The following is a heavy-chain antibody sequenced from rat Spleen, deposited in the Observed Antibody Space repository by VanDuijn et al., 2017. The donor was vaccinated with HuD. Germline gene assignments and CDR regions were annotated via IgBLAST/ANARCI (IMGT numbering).Heavy chain of an antibody. D-gene: IGHD4-3*01. CDR3: ARRRGARDFDY. V-gene: IGHV5-62*01. CDR1: GFTFSNYY. Sequence: VQLVESGGGLVQPGRSLKLSCAASGFTFSNYYMAWVRQAPTKGLEWVAYISSSSGTVYADAVKGRFTISRDNAKNTLYLQLNSLKSEDTAIYYCARRRGARDFDYWGQGVMVTVSS. CDR2: ISSSSGT. J-gene: IGHJ2*01.